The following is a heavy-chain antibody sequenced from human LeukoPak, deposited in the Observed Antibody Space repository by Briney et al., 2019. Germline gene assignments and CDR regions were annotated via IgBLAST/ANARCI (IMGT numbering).Heavy chain of an antibody. CDR3: ARTNFLYCSSSTCHFDS. CDR1: GYTFTDYY. J-gene: IGHJ4*02. D-gene: IGHD2-2*01. CDR2: INPNDGDT. Sequence: GASVKVSCKASGYTFTDYYMHWVRQAPGQGFEWMGWINPNDGDTNYAQKFQGRVTMTRDTSISTAHMEVSRLRSDDTAVYYCARTNFLYCSSSTCHFDSWGQGTLVTVSS. V-gene: IGHV1-2*02.